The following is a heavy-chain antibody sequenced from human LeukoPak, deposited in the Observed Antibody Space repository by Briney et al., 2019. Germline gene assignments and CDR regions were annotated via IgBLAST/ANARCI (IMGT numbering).Heavy chain of an antibody. CDR3: ARHFYYDFWSGYYWPFWFDP. CDR2: IYYSGST. CDR1: GDSTSSSSYY. J-gene: IGHJ5*02. Sequence: SETLSLTCTVSGDSTSSSSYYWGWIRQPPGKGLEWIGSIYYSGSTYYNPSLKSRVTISVDTSKNQFSLKLSSVTAADTAVYYCARHFYYDFWSGYYWPFWFDPWGQGTLVTVSS. D-gene: IGHD3-3*01. V-gene: IGHV4-39*01.